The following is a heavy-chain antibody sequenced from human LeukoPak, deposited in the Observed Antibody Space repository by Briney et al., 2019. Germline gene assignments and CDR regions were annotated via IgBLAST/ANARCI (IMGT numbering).Heavy chain of an antibody. V-gene: IGHV1-24*01. D-gene: IGHD3-10*01. Sequence: ASVKVSCKVSGYTLTELSMHWVRQAPGKGLEWMGGFDPEDGETIYAQKLQGRVTMTTDTSTSTAYMELRSLRSDDTAVYYCASFGTGYGSGSYYYYGMDVWGQGTTVTVSS. CDR1: GYTLTELS. J-gene: IGHJ6*02. CDR3: ASFGTGYGSGSYYYYGMDV. CDR2: FDPEDGET.